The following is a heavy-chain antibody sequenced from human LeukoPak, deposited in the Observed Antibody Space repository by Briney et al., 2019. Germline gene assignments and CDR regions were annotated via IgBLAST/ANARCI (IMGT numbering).Heavy chain of an antibody. V-gene: IGHV3-21*01. D-gene: IGHD4-17*01. Sequence: GGSLRLSCAASGFTFSSYSMNWVRQAPGKGLEWVSSISSSSSYIYYADSVKGRFTISRDNAKNSLYLQMNSLRAEDTAVYYCARGNYGDYWSDYYYGMDVWGQGTTVTV. J-gene: IGHJ6*02. CDR1: GFTFSSYS. CDR3: ARGNYGDYWSDYYYGMDV. CDR2: ISSSSSYI.